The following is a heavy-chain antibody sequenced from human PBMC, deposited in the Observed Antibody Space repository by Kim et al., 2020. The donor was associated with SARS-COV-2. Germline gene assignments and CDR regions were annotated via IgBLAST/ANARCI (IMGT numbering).Heavy chain of an antibody. J-gene: IGHJ3*02. V-gene: IGHV3-49*02. CDR3: TRLTWTTVVAGNAFDI. D-gene: IGHD4-17*01. Sequence: VGGRFTISRDDSRRVAYLQMNSLKTEDTAVYYCTRLTWTTVVAGNAFDIWGQGTMVTVSS.